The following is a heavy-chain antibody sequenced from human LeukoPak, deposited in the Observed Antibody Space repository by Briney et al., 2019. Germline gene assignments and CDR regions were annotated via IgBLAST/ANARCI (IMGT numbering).Heavy chain of an antibody. D-gene: IGHD2-15*01. V-gene: IGHV4-4*02. CDR3: GRGGGGCSGGTCYSDPGYYGLDV. J-gene: IGHJ6*04. CDR1: GASISSSNW. CDR2: IYHSGST. Sequence: PSETLSLTCVVSGASISSSNWWSWVRQPPGKGLEWIGEIYHSGSTNYHPSLKSRVPISVDKSKNQFSLKLTSVTAADTAGDHWGRGGGGCSGGTCYSDPGYYGLDVWGKGTTVTVSS.